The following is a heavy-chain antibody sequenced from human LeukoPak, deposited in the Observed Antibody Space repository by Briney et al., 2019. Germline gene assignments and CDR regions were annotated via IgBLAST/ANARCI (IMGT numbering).Heavy chain of an antibody. CDR3: AREGEYYYDSSGYYPFGY. J-gene: IGHJ4*02. D-gene: IGHD3-22*01. CDR1: GYSISSGYY. Sequence: SETLSLTCTVSGYSISSGYYRGWIRQPPGKGLEWIGSIYHSGSTYYNPSLKSRVTISVDTSKNQFSLKLSSVTAADTAVYYCAREGEYYYDSSGYYPFGYWGQGTLVTVSS. CDR2: IYHSGST. V-gene: IGHV4-38-2*02.